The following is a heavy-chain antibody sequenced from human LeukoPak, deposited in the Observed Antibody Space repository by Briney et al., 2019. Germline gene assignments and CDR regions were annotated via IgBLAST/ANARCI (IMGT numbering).Heavy chain of an antibody. Sequence: ASVKVSCKASGYTFTSYGISWVRQAPGQGLERMGWISAYNGNTNYAQKLQGRVTMTTDTSTSTAYMELRSLRSDDTAVYYCAREGPYYYDSSGPSYWGQGTLVTVSS. CDR3: AREGPYYYDSSGPSY. V-gene: IGHV1-18*01. J-gene: IGHJ4*02. CDR2: ISAYNGNT. D-gene: IGHD3-22*01. CDR1: GYTFTSYG.